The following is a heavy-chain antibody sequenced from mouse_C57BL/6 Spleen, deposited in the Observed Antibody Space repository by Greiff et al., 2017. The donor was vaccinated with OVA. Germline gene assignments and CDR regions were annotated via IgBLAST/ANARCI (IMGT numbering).Heavy chain of an antibody. D-gene: IGHD2-5*01. V-gene: IGHV5-4*01. CDR2: ISDGGSYT. CDR1: GFTFSSYA. CDR3: ARAGESNYYFDY. J-gene: IGHJ2*01. Sequence: DVQLVESGGGLVKPGGSLKLSCAASGFTFSSYAMSWVRQTPEKRLEWVATISDGGSYTYYPDNVKGRFTISRDNAKNNLYLQMSHLKSEDTAMYYCARAGESNYYFDYWGQGTTLTVSS.